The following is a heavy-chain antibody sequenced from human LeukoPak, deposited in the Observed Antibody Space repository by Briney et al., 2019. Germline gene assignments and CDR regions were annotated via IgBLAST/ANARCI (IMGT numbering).Heavy chain of an antibody. CDR2: IIPIFGTA. CDR1: GGTFSSYA. CDR3: ARWPSLGVARRYYFDY. Sequence: SVKVSCKASGGTFSSYAISWVRQAPGQGLGWMGGIIPIFGTANYAQKFQGRVTITADESTSTAYMELSSLRSEDTAVYYCARWPSLGVARRYYFDYWGQGTLVTASS. J-gene: IGHJ4*02. D-gene: IGHD1-1*01. V-gene: IGHV1-69*01.